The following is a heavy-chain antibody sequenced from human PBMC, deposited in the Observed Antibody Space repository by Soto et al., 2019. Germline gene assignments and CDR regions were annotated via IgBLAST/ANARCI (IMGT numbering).Heavy chain of an antibody. D-gene: IGHD5-18*01. CDR2: INHSGST. CDR1: GGSFSGYY. CDR3: ARATWIQLWLRRDAFDI. V-gene: IGHV4-34*01. J-gene: IGHJ3*02. Sequence: QVQLQQWGAGLLKPSETLSLTCAVYGGSFSGYYWSWIRQPPGKGLEWIGEINHSGSTNYNPSLKSRVTKSVDTSKNQFSLKLSSVTAADTAVYYCARATWIQLWLRRDAFDIWGQGTMVTVSS.